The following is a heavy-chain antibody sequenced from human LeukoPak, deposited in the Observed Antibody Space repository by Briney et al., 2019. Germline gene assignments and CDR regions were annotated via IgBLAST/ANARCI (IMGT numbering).Heavy chain of an antibody. V-gene: IGHV1-18*01. CDR3: ARGMSSSWYPASYYFDY. Sequence: ASVKVPCKASGYTFTSYGISWVRQAPGQGLEWMGWISAYNGNTNYAQKLQGRVTMTTDTSTSTAYMELRSLRSDDTAVYYCARGMSSSWYPASYYFDYWGQGTLVTVSS. CDR2: ISAYNGNT. D-gene: IGHD6-13*01. CDR1: GYTFTSYG. J-gene: IGHJ4*02.